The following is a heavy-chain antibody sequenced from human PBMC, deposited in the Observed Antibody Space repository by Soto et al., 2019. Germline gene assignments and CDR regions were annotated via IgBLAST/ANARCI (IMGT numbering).Heavy chain of an antibody. J-gene: IGHJ4*02. V-gene: IGHV3-30*18. CDR1: GFTFSSYG. CDR2: ISYDGSNK. CDR3: AKDGAGRRTYYDFWRGYAPGGTPDDY. Sequence: QVQLVESGGGVVQPGRSLRLSCAASGFTFSSYGMHWVRQAPGKGLEWVAVISYDGSNKYYADSVKGRFTISRDNSKNTLYLQMNSLRAEDTAVYYCAKDGAGRRTYYDFWRGYAPGGTPDDYWGQGTLVTVSS. D-gene: IGHD3-3*01.